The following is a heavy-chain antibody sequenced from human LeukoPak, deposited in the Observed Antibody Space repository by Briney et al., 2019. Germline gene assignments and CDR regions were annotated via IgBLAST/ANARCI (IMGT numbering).Heavy chain of an antibody. J-gene: IGHJ4*02. D-gene: IGHD6-13*01. CDR2: FDPEDGET. Sequence: ASVKVSCKVSGYTLTELSMHWVRQAPGKGLEWMGGFDPEDGETIYAQKFQGRVTMTEDTSTDTAYMELSSLRSEDTAVYYCATLPRVLSSSWYFDYWGQGTLVTVSS. CDR1: GYTLTELS. V-gene: IGHV1-24*01. CDR3: ATLPRVLSSSWYFDY.